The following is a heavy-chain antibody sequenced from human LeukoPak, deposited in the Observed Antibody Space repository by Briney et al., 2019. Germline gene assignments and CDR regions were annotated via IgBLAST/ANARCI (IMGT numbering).Heavy chain of an antibody. CDR3: ARAASTTYYYGSGSYWVRFDP. CDR1: GGSISSYY. J-gene: IGHJ5*02. D-gene: IGHD3-10*01. CDR2: IYTSGST. Sequence: PSETLSLTCTVSGGSISSYYWSWIRQPAGKGLEWIGRIYTSGSTNHNPSLKSRVTMSVDTSKNQFSLKLSSVTAADTAVYYCARAASTTYYYGSGSYWVRFDPWGQGTLVTVSS. V-gene: IGHV4-4*07.